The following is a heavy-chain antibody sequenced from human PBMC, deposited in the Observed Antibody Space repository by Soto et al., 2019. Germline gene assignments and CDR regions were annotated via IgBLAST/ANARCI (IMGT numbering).Heavy chain of an antibody. Sequence: EVQLLESGGGLVQPGGSLRLSCAASGFTFSSYAMSWVRQAPGKGLEWVSVISGSGDSTYYADSVKGRFTISRDNSKNTLYLQMNSLRAEDTAVYYCARRNYEGLYFDYWGQGTLVTVSS. V-gene: IGHV3-23*01. CDR3: ARRNYEGLYFDY. CDR1: GFTFSSYA. D-gene: IGHD1-7*01. CDR2: ISGSGDST. J-gene: IGHJ4*02.